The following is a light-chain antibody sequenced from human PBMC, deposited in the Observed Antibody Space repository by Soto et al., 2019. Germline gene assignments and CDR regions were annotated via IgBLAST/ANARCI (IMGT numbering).Light chain of an antibody. Sequence: MSLSQDTLSVSPGKSVDLGCSASQSVGGSLAWYRQKPGQAPSLLVYGASTRATGIPARFSGSGSGTEFTLAIRCLQSDDFAVYFCLQYDKWPPWTFGQGTKVDIK. CDR3: LQYDKWPPWT. CDR2: GAS. CDR1: QSVGGS. V-gene: IGKV3-15*01. J-gene: IGKJ1*01.